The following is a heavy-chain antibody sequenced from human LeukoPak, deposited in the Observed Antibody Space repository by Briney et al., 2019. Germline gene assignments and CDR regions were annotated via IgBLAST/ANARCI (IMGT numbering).Heavy chain of an antibody. V-gene: IGHV5-51*01. D-gene: IGHD6-13*01. J-gene: IGHJ4*02. Sequence: GESLQISCKASGYSFTTYWLAWVRQMPGKGLEWMGIIYPDDSDARYRPSFQGQVTISADKSISTAYLQWSSLKASDTAMYYCARSYSSRWYVDYWGQGTLVTVSS. CDR3: ARSYSSRWYVDY. CDR1: GYSFTTYW. CDR2: IYPDDSDA.